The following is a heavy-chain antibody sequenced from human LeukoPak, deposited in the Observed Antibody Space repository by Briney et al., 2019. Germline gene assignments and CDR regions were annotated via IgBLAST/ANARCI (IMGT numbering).Heavy chain of an antibody. J-gene: IGHJ3*02. CDR2: INWNGGST. Sequence: GGSLRLSCAASGFTFDDYGMSWVRQAPGKGLEWVSGINWNGGSTGYADSVKGRFTISRDNAKISLYLQMNSLRAEDTALYYCARVWGYYDSSGYLAFDIWGQGTMVTVSS. CDR3: ARVWGYYDSSGYLAFDI. CDR1: GFTFDDYG. V-gene: IGHV3-20*04. D-gene: IGHD3-22*01.